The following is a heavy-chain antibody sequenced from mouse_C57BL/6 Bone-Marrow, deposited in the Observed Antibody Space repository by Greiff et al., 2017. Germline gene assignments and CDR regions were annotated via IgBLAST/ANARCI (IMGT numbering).Heavy chain of an antibody. CDR1: GFNIKDDY. CDR3: TTTYDYDDGFAY. CDR2: IDPENGDT. D-gene: IGHD2-4*01. Sequence: EVQLQQSGAELVRPGASVKLSCTASGFNIKDDYMHWVKQRPEQGLEWIGWIDPENGDTEYASKFQGKATITADTSSNTAYLQLSSLTSEDTAVYYCTTTYDYDDGFAYWGRGTLVTVSA. V-gene: IGHV14-4*01. J-gene: IGHJ3*01.